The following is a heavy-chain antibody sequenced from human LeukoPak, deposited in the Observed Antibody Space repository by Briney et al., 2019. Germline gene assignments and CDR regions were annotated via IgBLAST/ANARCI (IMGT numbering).Heavy chain of an antibody. J-gene: IGHJ4*02. V-gene: IGHV4-34*01. D-gene: IGHD2-2*02. CDR3: ARVDCSSTSCYIVDY. CDR1: GGSFSGYY. Sequence: PSGTLSLTCAVYGGSFSGYYWSWIRQPPGKGLEWIGEINHSGSTNYNPSLKSRVTISVDTSKNQFSLKLSSVTAADTAVYYCARVDCSSTSCYIVDYWGQGTLVTVSS. CDR2: INHSGST.